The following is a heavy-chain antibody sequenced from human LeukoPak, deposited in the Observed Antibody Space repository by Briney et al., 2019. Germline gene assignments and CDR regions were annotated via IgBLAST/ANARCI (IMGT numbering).Heavy chain of an antibody. D-gene: IGHD5-18*01. CDR2: IYSGGST. V-gene: IGHV3-53*01. Sequence: GGSRRLSCAASGFTVSSNYMSGVRQAPGKGLDGSSVIYSGGSTYYADSVKGRFTISRDNSKNTLYLQMNSLRAEDTAVYYCGTAMVFVRAAIRHFDYWGQGTLVTVSS. J-gene: IGHJ4*02. CDR1: GFTVSSNY. CDR3: GTAMVFVRAAIRHFDY.